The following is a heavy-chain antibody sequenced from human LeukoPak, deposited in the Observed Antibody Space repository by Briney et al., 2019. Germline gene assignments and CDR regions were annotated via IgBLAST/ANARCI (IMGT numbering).Heavy chain of an antibody. Sequence: ASVKVSCKASGYTFTSYGISWVRQAPGQGLEWMGWISAHNGNTNYAQKLQGRVTMTTDTSTSTAYMELRSLRSDDTAVYYCAREDGGYCLGYYFDYWGQGTLVTVSS. J-gene: IGHJ4*02. CDR2: ISAHNGNT. CDR1: GYTFTSYG. CDR3: AREDGGYCLGYYFDY. V-gene: IGHV1-18*01. D-gene: IGHD2-21*01.